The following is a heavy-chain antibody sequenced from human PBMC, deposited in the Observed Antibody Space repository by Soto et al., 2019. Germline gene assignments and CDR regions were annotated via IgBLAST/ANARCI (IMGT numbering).Heavy chain of an antibody. V-gene: IGHV4-31*03. CDR1: GGSISSGGYY. D-gene: IGHD1-26*01. CDR2: IYYSGST. CDR3: ARGSNSGSYSDFDY. Sequence: SETLSLTCTVSGGSISSGGYYWSWIRQHPGKGLEWIGYIYYSGSTYYNPSLKSRVTISVDTSKNQFSLKLSSVTAADTAVYYCARGSNSGSYSDFDYWGQGTLVTVSS. J-gene: IGHJ4*02.